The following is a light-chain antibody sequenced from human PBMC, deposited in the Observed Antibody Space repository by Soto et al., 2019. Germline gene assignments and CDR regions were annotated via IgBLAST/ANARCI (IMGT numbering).Light chain of an antibody. Sequence: EIVLTQSPGTLSLSPGERATLSCRASQSVSSSYLAWYQQKPGQAPRLLIYGASSRATGIPDRFSGSGSGTDFTLTISRLEPEDFAVYYCQQYGSAPPGLTFAGGTKVEIQ. CDR1: QSVSSSY. CDR3: QQYGSAPPGLT. V-gene: IGKV3-20*01. J-gene: IGKJ4*01. CDR2: GAS.